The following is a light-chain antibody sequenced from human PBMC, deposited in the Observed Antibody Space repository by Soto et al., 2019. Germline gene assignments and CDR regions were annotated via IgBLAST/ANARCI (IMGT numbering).Light chain of an antibody. CDR1: KNINTW. Sequence: DNKMTQSPSTLSASVGDRVTITCRASKNINTWVAWYQQKPGKAPKLLIYDASSLESGVPSRVSGSGSGTEFTLTISSLQPDDFATYYCQQANSFPFTFGPGTKVDIK. CDR2: DAS. J-gene: IGKJ3*01. CDR3: QQANSFPFT. V-gene: IGKV1-5*01.